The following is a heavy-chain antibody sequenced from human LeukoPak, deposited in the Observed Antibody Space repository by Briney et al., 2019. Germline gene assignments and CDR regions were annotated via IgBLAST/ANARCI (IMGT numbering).Heavy chain of an antibody. V-gene: IGHV5-10-1*01. D-gene: IGHD6-13*01. CDR1: GYSFTSYW. Sequence: GESLKISCKGSGYSFTSYWITWVRQMPGKGLEWMGSIDPSDSYTNYSPSFQGHVTISADKSISTAYLQWSSLKASDTAMYYCASLGSSWSKKHYYYGMDVWGKGTTVTVSS. J-gene: IGHJ6*04. CDR2: IDPSDSYT. CDR3: ASLGSSWSKKHYYYGMDV.